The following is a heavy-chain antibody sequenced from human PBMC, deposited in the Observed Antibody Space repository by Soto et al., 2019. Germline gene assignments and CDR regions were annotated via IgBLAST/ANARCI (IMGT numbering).Heavy chain of an antibody. J-gene: IGHJ5*02. CDR3: ARIYDSSGYYYGNNWFDP. CDR2: IYYSGST. CDR1: GASISSGDYY. D-gene: IGHD3-22*01. Sequence: QVQLQESGPGLVKPSQTLSLTCTVSGASISSGDYYWSWIRQHPGKGLEWIGYIYYSGSTYYNPSHKSLLTISIATSKNHFSLKLSSVTAADTAVYYSARIYDSSGYYYGNNWFDPWGQGTLVTVSS. V-gene: IGHV4-31*01.